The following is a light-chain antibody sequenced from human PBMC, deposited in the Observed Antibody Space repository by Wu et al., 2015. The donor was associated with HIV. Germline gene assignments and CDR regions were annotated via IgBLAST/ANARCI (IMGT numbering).Light chain of an antibody. CDR1: QDIRGS. V-gene: IGKV1-NL1*01. CDR3: QQYYNHPHT. CDR2: GTT. J-gene: IGKJ1*01. Sequence: DIQMTQSPPSLSASVRDTVTITCRASQDIRGSLAWYQQRPGKAPKLLVFGTTTSQGGVPPRIRASGSGTEYTLTIDSLQPDDSATYHCQQYYNHPHTFGQGTNVEIK.